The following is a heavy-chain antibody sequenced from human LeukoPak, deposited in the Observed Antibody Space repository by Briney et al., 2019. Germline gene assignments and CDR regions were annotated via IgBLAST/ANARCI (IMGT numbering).Heavy chain of an antibody. V-gene: IGHV1-69*04. CDR3: AREAGTSYYYYYGMDV. J-gene: IGHJ6*02. CDR1: GGTFSSYA. CDR2: IIPILGIA. D-gene: IGHD1-1*01. Sequence: ASVKVSCKASGGTFSSYAISWVRQAPGQGLEWTGRIIPILGIANYAQKFQGRVTITADKSTSTAYMELSSLRSEDTAVYYCAREAGTSYYYYYGMDVWGQGTTVTVSS.